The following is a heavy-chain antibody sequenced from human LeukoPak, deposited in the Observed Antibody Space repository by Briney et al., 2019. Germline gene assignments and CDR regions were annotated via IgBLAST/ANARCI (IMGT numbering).Heavy chain of an antibody. D-gene: IGHD3-22*01. J-gene: IGHJ4*02. CDR2: ISSSSSYM. CDR3: AIDYYDTADY. CDR1: GFTFSSYS. Sequence: KPGGSLRLSCAASGFTFSSYSMNWVRQAPGKGLEWVSSISSSSSYMYYADSVKGRFTISRDNAKNSLYLQMNSLRAEGTAVYYCAIDYYDTADYWGQGTLVTVSS. V-gene: IGHV3-21*01.